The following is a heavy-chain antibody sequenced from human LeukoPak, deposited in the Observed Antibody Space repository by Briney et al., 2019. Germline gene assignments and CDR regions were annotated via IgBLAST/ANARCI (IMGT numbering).Heavy chain of an antibody. CDR2: IYYSGST. D-gene: IGHD3-10*01. CDR1: SGSISSYY. V-gene: IGHV4-59*08. CDR3: ARHTILWFGELLSGALDY. J-gene: IGHJ4*02. Sequence: SETLSLTCTVSSGSISSYYWSWIRQPPGKGLEWIGYIYYSGSTNYNPSLKSRVTISVDTSKNQFSLKLSSVTAADTAVYYCARHTILWFGELLSGALDYWGQGTLVTVSS.